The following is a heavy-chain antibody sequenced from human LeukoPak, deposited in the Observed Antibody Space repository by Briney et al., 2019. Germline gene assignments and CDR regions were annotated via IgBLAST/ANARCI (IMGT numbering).Heavy chain of an antibody. V-gene: IGHV1-69*05. CDR1: GGTFSSYA. CDR3: AKFYSGSLIFFFDY. Sequence: SVKVSCKASGGTFSSYAISWVRQAPGQGLEWMGGIIPIFGTANYAQKFQGRVTMTTDTSTSTAYMELRSLRSDDTAVYYCAKFYSGSLIFFFDYWGQGTLVTVSS. J-gene: IGHJ4*02. D-gene: IGHD1-26*01. CDR2: IIPIFGTA.